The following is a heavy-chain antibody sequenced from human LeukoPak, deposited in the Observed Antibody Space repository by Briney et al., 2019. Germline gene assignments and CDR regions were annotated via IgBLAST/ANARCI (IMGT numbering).Heavy chain of an antibody. J-gene: IGHJ4*02. D-gene: IGHD2-15*01. CDR2: IIPILGIA. CDR3: ARLTRSGHADY. CDR1: GGTFSSYA. V-gene: IGHV1-69*04. Sequence: GASVKVSCKASGGTFSSYAISWVRQAPGQGLEWMGRIIPILGIANYAQKFQGRVTITADKSTSTAYMELSSLRSEDTAVYYCARLTRSGHADYWGQGTLVTVSS.